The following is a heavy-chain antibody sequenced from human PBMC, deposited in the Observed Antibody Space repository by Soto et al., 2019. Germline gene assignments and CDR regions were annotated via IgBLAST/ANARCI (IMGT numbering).Heavy chain of an antibody. CDR3: ARTEKFDP. CDR1: GYTFNGYY. V-gene: IGHV1-2*02. J-gene: IGHJ5*02. CDR2: INPNSGGT. Sequence: ASVQVSCKASGYTFNGYYIQWVRQAPGQGLEWMGWINPNSGGTNYAQKFQGRVTMTRDTSISTAYMEVSRLRSDDTAVYYCARTEKFDPWGQGTLVTVSS.